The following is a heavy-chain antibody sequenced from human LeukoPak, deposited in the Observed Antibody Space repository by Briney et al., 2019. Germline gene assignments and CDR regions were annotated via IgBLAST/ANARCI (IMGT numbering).Heavy chain of an antibody. J-gene: IGHJ2*01. D-gene: IGHD3-22*01. Sequence: SETLSLTCTVSGGSISSSSYYWGWIRQPPGKGLEWIGSIYYSGSTYYNPSLKSRVTISVDTSKNQFSLKLSSVTAADTAVYYCARGSSGYYPLGWYFDLWGRGTLVTVSS. CDR3: ARGSSGYYPLGWYFDL. V-gene: IGHV4-39*01. CDR2: IYYSGST. CDR1: GGSISSSSYY.